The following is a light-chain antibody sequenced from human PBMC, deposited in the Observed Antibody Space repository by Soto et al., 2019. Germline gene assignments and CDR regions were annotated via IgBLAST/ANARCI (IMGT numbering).Light chain of an antibody. Sequence: QSALTQPASVSGSPGQSITISCTGTSSDVGGYNHVSWYQQHPGKAPTLMIYDVSNRPSGVSNRFSGSKSGNTASLTISGLQAEDEADYYCSSYTSSSTRVFGTGTKLTVL. CDR3: SSYTSSSTRV. CDR1: SSDVGGYNH. V-gene: IGLV2-14*01. J-gene: IGLJ1*01. CDR2: DVS.